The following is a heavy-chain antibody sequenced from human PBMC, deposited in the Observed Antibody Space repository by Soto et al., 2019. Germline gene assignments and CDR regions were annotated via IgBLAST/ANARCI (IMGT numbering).Heavy chain of an antibody. CDR2: IYYSGST. CDR1: GGSISSYY. CDR3: ARVRADYYDSSGPTGWFDP. V-gene: IGHV4-59*01. J-gene: IGHJ5*02. Sequence: SETLSLTCTVSGGSISSYYWSWIRQPPGKGLEWIGYIYYSGSTNYNPSLKSRVTISVDTSKNQFSLKLSSVTAADTAVYYCARVRADYYDSSGPTGWFDPWGQGTLVTVSS. D-gene: IGHD3-22*01.